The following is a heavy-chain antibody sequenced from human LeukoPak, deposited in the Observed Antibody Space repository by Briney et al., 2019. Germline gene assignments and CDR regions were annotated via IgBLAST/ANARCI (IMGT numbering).Heavy chain of an antibody. Sequence: ASVKVSCKASGGTFSSYAISWVRQAPGQGLEWMGGIIPIFGTANYAQKLQGRVTITADKSTSTAYMELSSLRSEDTAVYYCAREGSGSYYSYWGQGTLVTVSS. J-gene: IGHJ4*02. D-gene: IGHD3-10*01. CDR3: AREGSGSYYSY. CDR2: IIPIFGTA. CDR1: GGTFSSYA. V-gene: IGHV1-69*06.